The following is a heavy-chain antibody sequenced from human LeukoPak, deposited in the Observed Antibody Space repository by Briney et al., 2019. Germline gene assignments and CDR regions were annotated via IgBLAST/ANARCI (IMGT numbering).Heavy chain of an antibody. CDR3: ARRAYDFWSGYFGSAFDY. Sequence: ASVKVSCKASGGTFSSYAISWVGQAPGQGLEWMGGIIPIFGTANYAQKFQGRVTITADESTSTAYMELSSLRSEDTAVYYCARRAYDFWSGYFGSAFDYWGQGTLVTVSS. CDR1: GGTFSSYA. CDR2: IIPIFGTA. J-gene: IGHJ4*02. D-gene: IGHD3-3*01. V-gene: IGHV1-69*01.